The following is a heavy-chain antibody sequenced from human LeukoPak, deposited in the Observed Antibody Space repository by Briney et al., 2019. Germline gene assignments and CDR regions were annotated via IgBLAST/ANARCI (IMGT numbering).Heavy chain of an antibody. D-gene: IGHD3-22*01. J-gene: IGHJ4*02. CDR1: GYTFTSYG. CDR2: ISAYNGNT. CDR3: ARVPRARFDSSGWGYYFDY. Sequence: ASVKVSCKASGYTFTSYGISWVRQAPGQGLEWMGWISAYNGNTNYAQELQGRVTMTTDTSTSTAYMELRSLRSDDTAVYYCARVPRARFDSSGWGYYFDYWGQGTLVTVSS. V-gene: IGHV1-18*01.